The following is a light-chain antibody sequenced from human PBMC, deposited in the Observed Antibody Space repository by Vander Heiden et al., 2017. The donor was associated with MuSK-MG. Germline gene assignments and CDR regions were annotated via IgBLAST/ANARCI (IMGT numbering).Light chain of an antibody. Sequence: SYELTQPPSMSVSPGQTARITCSGDALPNQYTYWYQQRPGRAPVLVIYKDSERPSGIPERFSGSSSGTTVTLTISGVQAEDEADYYCQSPDYSGSYVVFGGGTKLTVL. CDR2: KDS. CDR3: QSPDYSGSYVV. CDR1: ALPNQY. J-gene: IGLJ2*01. V-gene: IGLV3-25*03.